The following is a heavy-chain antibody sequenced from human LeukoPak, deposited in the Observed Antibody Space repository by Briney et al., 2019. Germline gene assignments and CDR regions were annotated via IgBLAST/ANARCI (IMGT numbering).Heavy chain of an antibody. Sequence: SETLSLTCTVSGGSISSYYWSWIRQPPGKGLEWIGYIYYSGSTNYNPSLKSRVTISVDTSKNQFSLKLSSVTAADTAVYYCARTYYYGSGSHSAFDYWGQGTLVTVSS. J-gene: IGHJ4*02. CDR1: GGSISSYY. CDR3: ARTYYYGSGSHSAFDY. D-gene: IGHD3-10*01. V-gene: IGHV4-59*01. CDR2: IYYSGST.